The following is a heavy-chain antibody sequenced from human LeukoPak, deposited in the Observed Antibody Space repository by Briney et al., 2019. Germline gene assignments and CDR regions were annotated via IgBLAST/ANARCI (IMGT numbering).Heavy chain of an antibody. D-gene: IGHD2-2*01. CDR2: IIPMFGTA. Sequence: SVTGSCKASGGTFSSSAISWVRQAPGQGLEWMGGIIPMFGTAKYAQKFQGRVTITADESTSTAYMELSSLRSEDTAVYYCARAQYCSSASCYGRSAGIFDYWGQGTLVTVSS. CDR3: ARAQYCSSASCYGRSAGIFDY. V-gene: IGHV1-69*13. CDR1: GGTFSSSA. J-gene: IGHJ4*02.